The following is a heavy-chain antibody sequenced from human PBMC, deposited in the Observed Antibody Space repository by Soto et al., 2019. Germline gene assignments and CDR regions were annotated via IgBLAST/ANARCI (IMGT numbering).Heavy chain of an antibody. CDR2: INASNGNT. Sequence: GSVKGSFKASGYAFTSYAMHLVRQAPGQRLEWMGWINASNGNTKYSQKFQGRVTITRDTSASTAYMELSSLRSEDTAVYYCARDLREDAFDIWGQGTMVTVSS. V-gene: IGHV1-3*01. CDR3: ARDLREDAFDI. CDR1: GYAFTSYA. J-gene: IGHJ3*02.